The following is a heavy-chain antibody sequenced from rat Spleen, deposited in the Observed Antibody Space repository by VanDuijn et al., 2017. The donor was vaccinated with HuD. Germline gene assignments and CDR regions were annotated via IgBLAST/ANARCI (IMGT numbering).Heavy chain of an antibody. Sequence: EVQLVESDGGLVQPGRSLKLSCAASGFTFSDYAMAWVRQAPKKGLEWVASISPSGGSTYYRDSVKGRFTIARDNAKSTLYLQIDSLRSEDTATYYCASLLQWSPCDYWGQEVMVTVSS. D-gene: IGHD1-1*01. CDR1: GFTFSDYA. CDR2: ISPSGGST. V-gene: IGHV5S23*01. J-gene: IGHJ2*01. CDR3: ASLLQWSPCDY.